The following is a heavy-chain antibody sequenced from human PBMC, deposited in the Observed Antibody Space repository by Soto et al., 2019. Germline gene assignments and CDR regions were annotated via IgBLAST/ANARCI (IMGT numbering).Heavy chain of an antibody. CDR3: AKQYCSGGSCYSGGTYYYGMDV. J-gene: IGHJ6*02. V-gene: IGHV3-23*01. CDR1: GFTFSSYA. D-gene: IGHD2-15*01. CDR2: ISGSGGST. Sequence: TGGSLRLSCAASGFTFSSYAMSWVRQAPGKGLEWVSAISGSGGSTYYADSVKGRFTISRDNSKDTLYLQMNSLRAEDTAVYYCAKQYCSGGSCYSGGTYYYGMDVWGQGTTVTVSS.